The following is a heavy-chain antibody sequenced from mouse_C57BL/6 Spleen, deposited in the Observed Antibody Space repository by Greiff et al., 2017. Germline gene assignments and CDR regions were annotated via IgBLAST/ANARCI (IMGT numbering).Heavy chain of an antibody. Sequence: EVKVVESGGGLVKPGGSLKLSCAASGFTFSSYAMSWVRQTPEKRLEWVATISDGGSYTYYPDNVKGRFTISRDNAKNNLYLQMSQLKSEDTAMYYCARDHYGSSAWFAYWGQGTLVTVSA. CDR2: ISDGGSYT. CDR3: ARDHYGSSAWFAY. V-gene: IGHV5-4*01. J-gene: IGHJ3*01. D-gene: IGHD1-1*01. CDR1: GFTFSSYA.